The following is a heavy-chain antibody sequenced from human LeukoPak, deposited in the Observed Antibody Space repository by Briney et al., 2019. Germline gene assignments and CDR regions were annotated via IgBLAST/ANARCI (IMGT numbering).Heavy chain of an antibody. CDR3: ANDLGVPAAQRLGYYYGMDV. D-gene: IGHD2-2*01. J-gene: IGHJ6*02. Sequence: GGSLTLSCAVSGFTFSSFGMHWVRQAPGKGVEGVAVISYDGSYKSSADSVKGRFTISRDNSKNMLSLQMNSLRVEDTAVYYCANDLGVPAAQRLGYYYGMDVWGQGTTVTASS. CDR2: ISYDGSYK. V-gene: IGHV3-30*18. CDR1: GFTFSSFG.